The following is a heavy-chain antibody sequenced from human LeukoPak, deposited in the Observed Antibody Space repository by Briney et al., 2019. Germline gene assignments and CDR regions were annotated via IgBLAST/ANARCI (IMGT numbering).Heavy chain of an antibody. J-gene: IGHJ4*02. CDR2: IYTSGST. CDR1: GGSISSGSYY. Sequence: PSETLSLTCTVSGGSISSGSYYWSWIRQPAGKGLEWIGRIYTSGSTNYNPSLKSRVTISVDRSKNQFSLKLSSVTAADTAVYYCARYHGNSDYFDYWGQGTLVTVSS. V-gene: IGHV4-61*02. D-gene: IGHD4-23*01. CDR3: ARYHGNSDYFDY.